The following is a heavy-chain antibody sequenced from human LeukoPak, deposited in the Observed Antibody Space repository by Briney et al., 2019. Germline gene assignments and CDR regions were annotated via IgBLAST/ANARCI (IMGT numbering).Heavy chain of an antibody. J-gene: IGHJ3*02. V-gene: IGHV4-59*01. D-gene: IGHD3-22*01. CDR2: IYYSGST. CDR3: ARVVDYYDSSGPRAAGAFDI. Sequence: SETLSLTCTVSGGSISSYYWSWIRQPPGKGLEWIGYIYYSGSTNYNPSLKSRVTISVDTSKNQFSLKLSSVTAADTAVYYCARVVDYYDSSGPRAAGAFDIWGQGTMVTVSS. CDR1: GGSISSYY.